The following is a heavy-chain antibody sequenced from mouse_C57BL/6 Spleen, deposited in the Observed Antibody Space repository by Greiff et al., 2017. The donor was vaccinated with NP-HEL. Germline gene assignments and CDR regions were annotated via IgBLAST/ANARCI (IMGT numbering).Heavy chain of an antibody. V-gene: IGHV1-69*01. Sequence: VQLQESGAELVMPGASVKLSCKASGYTFTSYWMHWVKQRPGQGLEWIGEIDPSDSYTNYNQKFKGKSTLTVDKSSSTAYMQLSSLTSEDSAVYYCARGGLRRGFAYWGQGTLVTVSA. CDR3: ARGGLRRGFAY. CDR1: GYTFTSYW. J-gene: IGHJ3*01. D-gene: IGHD2-4*01. CDR2: IDPSDSYT.